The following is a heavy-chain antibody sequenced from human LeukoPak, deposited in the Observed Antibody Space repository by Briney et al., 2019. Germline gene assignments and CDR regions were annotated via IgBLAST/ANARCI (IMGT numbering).Heavy chain of an antibody. Sequence: GGSLRLSCAASGFTFSSYSMNWVRQAPGKGLEWVSSISSSSSYIYYADSVKGRFTISRDNAKNSLYLQMNSLRAEDTAVYYCARDLSWFGERGMDVWGQGTTVTVSS. D-gene: IGHD3-10*01. CDR3: ARDLSWFGERGMDV. CDR2: ISSSSSYI. J-gene: IGHJ6*02. CDR1: GFTFSSYS. V-gene: IGHV3-21*01.